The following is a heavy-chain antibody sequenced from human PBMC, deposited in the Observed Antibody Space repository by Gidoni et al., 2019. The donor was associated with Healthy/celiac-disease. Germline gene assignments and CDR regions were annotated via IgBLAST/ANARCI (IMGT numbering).Heavy chain of an antibody. CDR1: GFTFSGYG. CDR3: ARGASPDYYYYGMDV. V-gene: IGHV3-33*01. J-gene: IGHJ6*02. CDR2: IWYDGSNK. Sequence: QVQLVESGGGVVQPGRSLRLSCAASGFTFSGYGMHWVRQAPGKGLEWVAVIWYDGSNKYYADSVKGRFTISRDNSKNTLYLQMNSLRAEDTAVYYCARGASPDYYYYGMDVWGQGTTVTVSS.